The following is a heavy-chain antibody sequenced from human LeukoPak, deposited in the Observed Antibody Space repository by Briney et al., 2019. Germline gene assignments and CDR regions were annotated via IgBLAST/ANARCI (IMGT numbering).Heavy chain of an antibody. CDR1: GFTFSSYG. CDR2: IWYDGSNK. J-gene: IGHJ5*02. CDR3: ARDRRDYGDYVFQWFDP. Sequence: GRSLRLSCAASGFTFSSYGMHWVRQAPGKGLEWVAVIWYDGSNKYYADSVKGRFTISRDNSKNALYPQMNSLRAEDTAVYYCARDRRDYGDYVFQWFDPWGQGTLVTVSS. D-gene: IGHD4-17*01. V-gene: IGHV3-33*01.